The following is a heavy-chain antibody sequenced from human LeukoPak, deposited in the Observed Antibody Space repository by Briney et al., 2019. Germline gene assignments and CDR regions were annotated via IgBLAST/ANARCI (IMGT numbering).Heavy chain of an antibody. V-gene: IGHV4-59*01. Sequence: SESLALTCTVSGGSISSYYWGWIRQPPGKGLEWIGYIYYSGSTNYNPSLKSRVTISVDTSKNQFSLKLSSVTAADTAVYYCARESTIVGATTVFDYWGQGTLVTVSS. CDR2: IYYSGST. D-gene: IGHD1-26*01. J-gene: IGHJ4*02. CDR3: ARESTIVGATTVFDY. CDR1: GGSISSYY.